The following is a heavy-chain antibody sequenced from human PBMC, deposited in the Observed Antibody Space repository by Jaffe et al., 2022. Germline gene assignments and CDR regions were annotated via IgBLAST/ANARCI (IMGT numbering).Heavy chain of an antibody. Sequence: QLQLQESGPGLVKPSETLSLTCTVSGGSISSSSYYWGWIRQPPGKGLEWIGSIYYSGSTYYNPSLKSRVTISVDTSKNQFSLKLSSVTAADTAVYYCASSGRGLTYYYGSGSIDAFDIWGQGTMVTVSS. D-gene: IGHD3-10*01. V-gene: IGHV4-39*01. CDR1: GGSISSSSYY. J-gene: IGHJ3*02. CDR2: IYYSGST. CDR3: ASSGRGLTYYYGSGSIDAFDI.